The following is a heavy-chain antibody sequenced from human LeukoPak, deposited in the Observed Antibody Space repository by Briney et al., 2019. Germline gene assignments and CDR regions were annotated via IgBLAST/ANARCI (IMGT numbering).Heavy chain of an antibody. D-gene: IGHD1-1*01. CDR3: ARDPLSTNDFDI. V-gene: IGHV4-59*01. Sequence: NYSVSTHYNPSLKSRVTISVDTSKNQFSLKLSSVTAAATAVYFCARDPLSTNDFDIWGQGTMVTVSS. J-gene: IGHJ3*02. CDR2: NYSVST.